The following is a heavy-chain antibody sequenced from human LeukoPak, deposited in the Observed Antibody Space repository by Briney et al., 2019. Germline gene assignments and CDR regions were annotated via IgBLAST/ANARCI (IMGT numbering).Heavy chain of an antibody. J-gene: IGHJ5*01. D-gene: IGHD4-11*01. V-gene: IGHV3-74*01. Sequence: TGGSLRLSCAASGFTFSSYFIHWVRQGPGKGLVWVSRIGSDGSSPSSADSVKGRFTISRDKAKNTVLLQMYSLRAEDTAIYYCAKDLHDYGNYVGWFDSWGQGTLVTVSS. CDR2: IGSDGSSP. CDR3: AKDLHDYGNYVGWFDS. CDR1: GFTFSSYF.